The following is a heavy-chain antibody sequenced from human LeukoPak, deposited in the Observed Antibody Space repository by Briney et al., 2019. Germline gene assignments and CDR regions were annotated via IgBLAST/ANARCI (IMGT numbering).Heavy chain of an antibody. CDR3: AKETGYSSPDY. CDR2: IRYDGSNQ. Sequence: GGSLRLSCAASGINFNNYGMHWVRQAPGRGLEWVAFIRYDGSNQYYADSVKGRFTISRDNSRNTLSLQMNSLSADDTAVYYCAKETGYSSPDYWGQGALVTVSS. D-gene: IGHD6-13*01. V-gene: IGHV3-30*02. J-gene: IGHJ4*02. CDR1: GINFNNYG.